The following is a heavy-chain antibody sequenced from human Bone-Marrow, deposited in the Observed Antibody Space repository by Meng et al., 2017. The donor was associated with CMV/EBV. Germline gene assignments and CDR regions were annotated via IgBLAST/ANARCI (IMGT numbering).Heavy chain of an antibody. CDR2: IYHSGST. CDR3: ASRIRNYYDSSGYGY. V-gene: IGHV4-38-2*02. D-gene: IGHD3-22*01. Sequence: SETRSLTCTVSGYSISSGYYWGWIRQPPGKGLEWIGSIYHSGSTYYNPSLKSRVTISVDTSKNQFSLKLSSVTAADTAVYYCASRIRNYYDSSGYGYWGQGTLFTVSS. CDR1: GYSISSGYY. J-gene: IGHJ4*02.